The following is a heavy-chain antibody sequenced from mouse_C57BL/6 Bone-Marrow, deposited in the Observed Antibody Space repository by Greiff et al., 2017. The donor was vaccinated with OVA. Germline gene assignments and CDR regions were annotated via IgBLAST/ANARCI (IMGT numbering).Heavy chain of an antibody. V-gene: IGHV2-4*01. CDR3: AKYSVYYDSPYWYFDV. J-gene: IGHJ1*03. Sequence: QVQLQQSGPGLVQPSQSLSITCTVSGFSLTSYGVHWVRQPPGKGLEWLGVIWRGGSTAYNAAFISRLSISKDNSKSQVFFKMNSLQADDTAIYYCAKYSVYYDSPYWYFDVWGTGTTVTVSS. CDR2: IWRGGST. D-gene: IGHD2-4*01. CDR1: GFSLTSYG.